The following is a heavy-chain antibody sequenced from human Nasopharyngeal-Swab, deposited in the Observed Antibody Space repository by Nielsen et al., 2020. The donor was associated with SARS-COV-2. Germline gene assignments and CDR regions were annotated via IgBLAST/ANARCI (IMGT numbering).Heavy chain of an antibody. J-gene: IGHJ6*02. Sequence: AGSLRLSCAASGFTFSSYNMNWVRQAPGKGLEWVSSISSSSSYIYYADSVKGRFTISRDNAKSSLYLQMNSLRAEDTAVYYCARGCVLTGPTCYYYGMDVWGQGTTVTVSS. CDR2: ISSSSSYI. CDR3: ARGCVLTGPTCYYYGMDV. CDR1: GFTFSSYN. D-gene: IGHD3-9*01. V-gene: IGHV3-21*01.